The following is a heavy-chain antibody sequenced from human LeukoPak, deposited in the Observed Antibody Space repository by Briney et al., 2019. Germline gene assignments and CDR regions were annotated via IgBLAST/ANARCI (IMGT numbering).Heavy chain of an antibody. Sequence: ASVKVSCKASGSTFTDYYMHWVQQAPGKGLEWMGRVDPEDGETIYAEKFQGRVTITADTSTDTAYMELSSLRSEDTAVYYCATSIAAAGPFDYWGQGTLVTVSS. D-gene: IGHD6-13*01. V-gene: IGHV1-69-2*01. CDR2: VDPEDGET. CDR1: GSTFTDYY. CDR3: ATSIAAAGPFDY. J-gene: IGHJ4*02.